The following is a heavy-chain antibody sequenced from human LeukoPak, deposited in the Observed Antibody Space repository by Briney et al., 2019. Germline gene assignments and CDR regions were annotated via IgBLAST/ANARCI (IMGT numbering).Heavy chain of an antibody. CDR1: GFIFSNAW. V-gene: IGHV3-15*01. J-gene: IGHJ4*02. CDR2: IKSKTDGGTT. CDR3: TTVSWNDVYF. D-gene: IGHD1-1*01. Sequence: GGSLRLSCAASGFIFSNAWMSWVRRAPGKGLEWVGRIKSKTDGGTTDYAAPVKGRFTISRDDSENTLYLQMNSLKIEDTAVYYCTTVSWNDVYFWGQGTLVSVSS.